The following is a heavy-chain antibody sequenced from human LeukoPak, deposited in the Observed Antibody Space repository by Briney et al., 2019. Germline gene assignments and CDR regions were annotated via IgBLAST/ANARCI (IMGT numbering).Heavy chain of an antibody. V-gene: IGHV1-2*02. Sequence: GDSVTVSFKASGYTFTGSGWYLYWLRQAPGQGLECVGWIHPNNGATLYAQKFQGRVAMTTDTSISTAYMELSRLRPDDTAMYYCARDGPAQMVDFDYWGQGTLVTVSS. J-gene: IGHJ4*02. CDR2: IHPNNGAT. D-gene: IGHD3-10*01. CDR1: GYTFTGSGWY. CDR3: ARDGPAQMVDFDY.